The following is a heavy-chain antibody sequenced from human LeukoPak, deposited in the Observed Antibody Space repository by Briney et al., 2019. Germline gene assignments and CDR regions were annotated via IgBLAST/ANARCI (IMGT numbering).Heavy chain of an antibody. V-gene: IGHV3-33*01. CDR3: ARAGYCSGGSCYGLDY. Sequence: GGSLRLSCAASGFTFSSYGMHWVRQAPGKGLEWGAVIWYDGSNKYYADSVKGRFTISRDNSKNTLYLQMNSLSAEDTAVYYCARAGYCSGGSCYGLDYWGQGTLVTVSS. CDR2: IWYDGSNK. CDR1: GFTFSSYG. J-gene: IGHJ4*02. D-gene: IGHD2-15*01.